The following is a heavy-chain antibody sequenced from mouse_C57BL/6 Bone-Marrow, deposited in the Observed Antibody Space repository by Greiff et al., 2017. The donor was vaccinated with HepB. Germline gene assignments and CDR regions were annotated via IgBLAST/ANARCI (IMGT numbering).Heavy chain of an antibody. CDR1: GYAFSSSW. CDR3: APYYDYYAMDY. CDR2: IYPGDGDT. Sequence: QVQLQQSGPELVKPGASVKISCKASGYAFSSSWMNWVKQRPGKGLEWIGRIYPGDGDTNYNGKFKGKATLTADKSSSTAYMQLSSLTSEDSAVYVCAPYYDYYAMDYWGQGTSVTVSS. D-gene: IGHD1-1*01. J-gene: IGHJ4*01. V-gene: IGHV1-82*01.